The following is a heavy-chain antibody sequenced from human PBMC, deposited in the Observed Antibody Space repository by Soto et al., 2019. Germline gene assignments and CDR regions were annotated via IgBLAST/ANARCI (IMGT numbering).Heavy chain of an antibody. CDR2: INPNDGTT. Sequence: ASVKVSCKASGYSFTSSYMHWLRQAPGQRPEWMGMINPNDGTTTNAQRFQGRVTMTTDTSTTSVYMELSSLRSEDTAVYYCAKGFVSGQLPNHYYYGVDVWGQGTTATVSS. J-gene: IGHJ6*02. CDR3: AKGFVSGQLPNHYYYGVDV. D-gene: IGHD6-6*01. CDR1: GYSFTSSY. V-gene: IGHV1-46*01.